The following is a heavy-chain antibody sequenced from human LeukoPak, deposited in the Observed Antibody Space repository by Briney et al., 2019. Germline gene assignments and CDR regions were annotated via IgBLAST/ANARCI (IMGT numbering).Heavy chain of an antibody. CDR3: ARVDNSGYYGFDY. J-gene: IGHJ4*02. CDR1: GYTFTGYD. CDR2: INPNSGGT. V-gene: IGHV1-2*02. Sequence: ASVKVSCKASGYTFTGYDMHWVRQAPGQRLEWVGWINPNSGGTHYAQKFQGRVTMTRDTSISTAYMEVSRLGSDDTAVYYCARVDNSGYYGFDYWGQGTLVTVSS. D-gene: IGHD3-22*01.